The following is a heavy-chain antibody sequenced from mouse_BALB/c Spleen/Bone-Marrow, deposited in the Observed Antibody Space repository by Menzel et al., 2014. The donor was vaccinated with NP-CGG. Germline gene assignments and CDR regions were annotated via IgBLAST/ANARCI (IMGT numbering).Heavy chain of an antibody. CDR2: IDPANGNT. J-gene: IGHJ4*01. CDR1: GSNIKDTY. V-gene: IGHV14-3*02. Sequence: EVKLVESGAELVKPGASVKSSCTASGSNIKDTYMHWVKQRPEQGLEWIGRIDPANGNTKYDPKFQGKATITADTSSNTAYLQLSSLTSEDTAVYYCARWEYYAMDYWGQGTSVTVSS. D-gene: IGHD4-1*01. CDR3: ARWEYYAMDY.